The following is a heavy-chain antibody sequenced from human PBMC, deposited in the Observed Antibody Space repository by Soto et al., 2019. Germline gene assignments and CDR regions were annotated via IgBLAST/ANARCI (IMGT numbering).Heavy chain of an antibody. CDR1: GFTFSSYA. CDR2: ISGSGGST. D-gene: IGHD3-22*01. V-gene: IGHV3-23*01. Sequence: GGSLRLTCAASGFTFSSYAMSWVRQAPGKGLEWVSAISGSGGSTYYADSVKGRFTISRDNSKNTLYLQMNSLRAEDTAVYYCAKGSYYDSSGYPPGFDYWGQGTLVTVSS. CDR3: AKGSYYDSSGYPPGFDY. J-gene: IGHJ4*02.